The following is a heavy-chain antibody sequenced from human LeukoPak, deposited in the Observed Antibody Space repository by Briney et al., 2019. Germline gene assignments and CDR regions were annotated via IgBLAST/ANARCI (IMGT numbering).Heavy chain of an antibody. CDR2: IYHSGST. Sequence: SQTLSLTCAVSGGSISSGGYSWSWIRQPPGKGLEWIGYIYHSGSTYYNPSLKSRVTISVDRSKNQFSLKLSSVTAADTAVYYSGRVNYDILTGQGYYFDYWGQGTLVTVSP. J-gene: IGHJ4*02. V-gene: IGHV4-30-2*01. CDR1: GGSISSGGYS. CDR3: GRVNYDILTGQGYYFDY. D-gene: IGHD3-9*01.